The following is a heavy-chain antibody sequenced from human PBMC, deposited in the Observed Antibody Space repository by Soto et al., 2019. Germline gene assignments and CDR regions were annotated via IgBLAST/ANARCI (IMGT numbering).Heavy chain of an antibody. CDR3: AKAEFFGVVCVCPSYATHRDLFDF. V-gene: IGHV3-23*01. D-gene: IGHD3-3*01. Sequence: HPGGSLRLSCAASGLTFSSYAMSWVRQAPGKGLEWVSAISGSGGSTYYADSVKGRFTISRDNSKNTLYLQMNSLRAEDTAVYYCAKAEFFGVVCVCPSYATHRDLFDFSGQGSLVIVSS. J-gene: IGHJ5*01. CDR1: GLTFSSYA. CDR2: ISGSGGST.